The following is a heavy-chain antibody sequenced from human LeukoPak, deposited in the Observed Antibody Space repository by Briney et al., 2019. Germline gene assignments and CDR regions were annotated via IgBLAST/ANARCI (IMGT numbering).Heavy chain of an antibody. Sequence: PSETLSLTYAVYGGSFSGYYWSWIRQPPGKGLEWIGEINHSGSTNYNPSLKSRVTISVDTSKNQFSLKLSSVTAADTAVYYCAISPFWSGYRMAYFDYWGQGTLVTVSS. D-gene: IGHD3-3*01. CDR1: GGSFSGYY. CDR2: INHSGST. CDR3: AISPFWSGYRMAYFDY. V-gene: IGHV4-34*01. J-gene: IGHJ4*02.